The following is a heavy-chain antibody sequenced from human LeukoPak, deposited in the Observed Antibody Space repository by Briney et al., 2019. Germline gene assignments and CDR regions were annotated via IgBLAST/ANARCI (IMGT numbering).Heavy chain of an antibody. CDR1: GFTFSTYS. D-gene: IGHD1-1*01. CDR2: ISGGSNYI. V-gene: IGHV3-21*04. J-gene: IGHJ3*02. CDR3: ARPRGTTGRIEDKDAFDI. Sequence: AGGSLRLSCAASGFTFSTYSMNWVRQSPGKGLEWVSSISGGSNYIYYADSVKGRFTISRDNAKSSLYLQMNSLRAEDTAVYYCARPRGTTGRIEDKDAFDIWGQGTMVTVSS.